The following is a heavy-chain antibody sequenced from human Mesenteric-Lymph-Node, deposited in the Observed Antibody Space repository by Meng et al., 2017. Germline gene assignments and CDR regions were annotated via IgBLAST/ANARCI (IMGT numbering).Heavy chain of an antibody. V-gene: IGHV1-3*01. CDR1: GYSFTTYG. Sequence: QVQLVQSGAEVKHPGASVKVSFKTSGYSFTTYGIHWVRQAPGQSLEWMGWVNAASGNTRYSQKFQDRVTINRDTSASSAYMEVSSLRSEDTAVYYCAKSSLHAGTLYFDSWGQGTLVTVSS. CDR3: AKSSLHAGTLYFDS. CDR2: VNAASGNT. J-gene: IGHJ4*02. D-gene: IGHD2-21*02.